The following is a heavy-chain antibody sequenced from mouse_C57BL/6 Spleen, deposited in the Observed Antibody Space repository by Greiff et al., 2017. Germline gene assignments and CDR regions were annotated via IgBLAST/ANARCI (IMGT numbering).Heavy chain of an antibody. V-gene: IGHV2-9-1*01. Sequence: QVQLKQSGPGLVAPSQSLSITCTVSGFSLTSYAISWVRQPPGKGLEWLGVIWTGGGTNYNSALKSRLSISKDNSKSQVFLKMNSLQTDDTARYYCARSYYSNYENYAMDYWGQGTSVTVSS. CDR2: IWTGGGT. CDR3: ARSYYSNYENYAMDY. D-gene: IGHD2-5*01. J-gene: IGHJ4*01. CDR1: GFSLTSYA.